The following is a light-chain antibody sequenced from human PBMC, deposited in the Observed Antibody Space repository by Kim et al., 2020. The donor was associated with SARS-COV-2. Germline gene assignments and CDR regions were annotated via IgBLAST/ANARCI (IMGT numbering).Light chain of an antibody. CDR2: DVS. CDR1: QSLVYSNGNTY. CDR3: MQATRWPWT. J-gene: IGKJ1*01. Sequence: DVVMTQSPLSLPVTLGQPASISCTSSQSLVYSNGNTYLNWFHQRPGQSPRRLIYDVSKRDSGVPDRFIGSGSGTDFTLNISRVEAEDVGVYYCMQATRWPWTFGQGTKVDIK. V-gene: IGKV2-30*01.